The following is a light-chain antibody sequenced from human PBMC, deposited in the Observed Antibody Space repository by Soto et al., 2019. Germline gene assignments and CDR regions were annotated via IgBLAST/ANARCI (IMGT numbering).Light chain of an antibody. J-gene: IGLJ2*01. CDR3: QSYDSSVSGSV. Sequence: QSVLTQPPSVSGAPGQRVTISCTGTSSNIGAGYDVHWYQQLPGTAPKLLIYGTSNRPSGVPDRFSGSKSGTSASLAITGLQAEDEADYYCQSYDSSVSGSVFGGGTKLTVL. V-gene: IGLV1-40*01. CDR1: SSNIGAGYD. CDR2: GTS.